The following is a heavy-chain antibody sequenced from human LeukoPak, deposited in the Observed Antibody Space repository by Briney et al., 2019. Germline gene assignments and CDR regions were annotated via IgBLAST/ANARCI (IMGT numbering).Heavy chain of an antibody. CDR2: MNPNSGNT. D-gene: IGHD1-26*01. V-gene: IGHV1-8*01. CDR3: ARSYADYYYMDV. CDR1: GYTFTSYD. Sequence: GASVKVSCKASGYTFTSYDINWVRQATGQGLEWMGWMNPNSGNTGYAQKFQGRVTMTRNTSISTAYMELSSLRSDDTAVYYCARSYADYYYMDVWGKGTTVTVSS. J-gene: IGHJ6*03.